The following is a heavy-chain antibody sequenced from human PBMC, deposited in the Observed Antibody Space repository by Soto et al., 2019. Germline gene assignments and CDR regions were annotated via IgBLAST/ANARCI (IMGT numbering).Heavy chain of an antibody. CDR1: GGSISSYY. Sequence: QVQLQESGPGLVKPSETLSLTCTVSGGSISSYYWSWIRQPPGKGLEWIGYIYYSGSTNYNPSLRSRVTISXXTXKTXFSLTLSSVTAADTAVYYCARDIMGTNYYYYGMDVWGQGTTVTVSS. D-gene: IGHD2-8*01. CDR3: ARDIMGTNYYYYGMDV. J-gene: IGHJ6*02. CDR2: IYYSGST. V-gene: IGHV4-59*01.